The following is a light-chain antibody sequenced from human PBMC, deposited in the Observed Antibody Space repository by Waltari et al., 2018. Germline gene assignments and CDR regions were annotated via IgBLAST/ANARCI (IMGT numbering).Light chain of an antibody. CDR1: NIGRNR. Sequence: SHVVTQSPSVSVAPGEPARITCGGANIGRNRLHWFQPRPGQAPVLVICYDSDRPSGIPERFSGSNSGNTATLTISWVEADDEADYYCLVWHSTTDHHGVFGGGTKLTVL. CDR3: LVWHSTTDHHGV. CDR2: YDS. J-gene: IGLJ2*01. V-gene: IGLV3-21*04.